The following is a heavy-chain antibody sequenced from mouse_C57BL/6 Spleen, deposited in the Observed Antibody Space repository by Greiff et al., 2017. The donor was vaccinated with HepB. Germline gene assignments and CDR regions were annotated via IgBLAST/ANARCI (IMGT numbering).Heavy chain of an antibody. D-gene: IGHD3-2*02. V-gene: IGHV1-61*01. CDR3: ARSSGYPSSHAMDY. Sequence: QVQLQQPGAELVRPGSSVKLSCKASGYTFTSYWMDWVKQRPGQGLEWIGNIYPSDSETHYNQKFKDKATLTVDKSSSTAYMQRSSMTSEDSAVYYCARSSGYPSSHAMDYWGQGTSVTVSS. CDR1: GYTFTSYW. CDR2: IYPSDSET. J-gene: IGHJ4*01.